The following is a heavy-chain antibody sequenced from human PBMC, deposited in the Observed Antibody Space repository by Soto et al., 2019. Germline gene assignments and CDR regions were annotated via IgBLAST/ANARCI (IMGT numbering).Heavy chain of an antibody. D-gene: IGHD3-3*01. CDR2: INHSGST. V-gene: IGHV4-34*01. CDR1: GGSFSGYY. CDR3: ASPASYDFWSGYYI. J-gene: IGHJ4*02. Sequence: PSETLSLTCAVYGGSFSGYYWSWIRQPPGKGLEWIGEINHSGSTNYNPSLKSRVTISVDTSKNQFSLKLSSVTAADTAVYYCASPASYDFWSGYYIWGQGTLVTVS.